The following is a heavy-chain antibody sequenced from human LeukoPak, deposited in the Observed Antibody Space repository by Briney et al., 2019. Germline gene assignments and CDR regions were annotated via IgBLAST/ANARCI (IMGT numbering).Heavy chain of an antibody. V-gene: IGHV4-34*01. D-gene: IGHD1-26*01. J-gene: IGHJ4*02. CDR3: ARRERSSPVGY. CDR1: GGSFSGYY. CDR2: IDHSGTDHSGST. Sequence: PSETLSLTCAVYGGSFSGYYWSWLRQPPEKGLEWIGEIDHSGTDHSGSTNYSPSLKSRVTISVDTSKNQFSLTLSSVTAADMAVYYCARRERSSPVGYWGQGTLVTVSS.